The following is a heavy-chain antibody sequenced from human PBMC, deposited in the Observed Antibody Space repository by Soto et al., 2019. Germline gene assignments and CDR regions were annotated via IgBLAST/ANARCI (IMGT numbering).Heavy chain of an antibody. J-gene: IGHJ4*02. CDR1: GGSITSYY. CDR3: ARMAPSFCSETCYSEGVWIDH. D-gene: IGHD2-15*01. Sequence: SETLSLTCTVSGGSITSYYWNWIRQPPGEGLESIGYVYYSGFTSYNPSLKSRVTISVDTSKNQFSLKLTSVTAADTAVYFCARMAPSFCSETCYSEGVWIDHWGQGTLVTVYS. V-gene: IGHV4-59*01. CDR2: VYYSGFT.